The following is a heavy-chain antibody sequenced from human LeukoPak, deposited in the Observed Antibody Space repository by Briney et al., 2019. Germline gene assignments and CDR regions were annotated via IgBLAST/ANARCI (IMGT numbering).Heavy chain of an antibody. D-gene: IGHD3-22*01. CDR2: IYHSGST. CDR1: RGSLSRGGYS. CDR3: ARESSSGYYLQH. V-gene: IGHV4-30-2*01. J-gene: IGHJ1*01. Sequence: SETPSLPRLVSRGSLSRGGYSLSWIRAPPGEGLGGIGYIYHSGSTYYNPSLKSRVTISVDRSKNQFSLKLSSVTAADTAVYYCARESSSGYYLQHWGQGTLVTVSS.